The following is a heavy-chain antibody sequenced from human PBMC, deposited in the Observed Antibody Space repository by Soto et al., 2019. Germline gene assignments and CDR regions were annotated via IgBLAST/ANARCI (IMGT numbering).Heavy chain of an antibody. CDR1: GFTLSAYS. V-gene: IGHV3-48*02. J-gene: IGHJ6*02. D-gene: IGHD3-16*01. CDR3: ARPHVDRPPYYGLDV. CDR2: INSGSDTI. Sequence: EVQLVESGGGLVQPGGSLRLSCAASGFTLSAYSMNWVRQAPGKGLEWISFINSGSDTIYYGDSVKGRFTISRDNAKNALYLKMTSLRDDATAVYYGARPHVDRPPYYGLDVWGQGTTVTVSS.